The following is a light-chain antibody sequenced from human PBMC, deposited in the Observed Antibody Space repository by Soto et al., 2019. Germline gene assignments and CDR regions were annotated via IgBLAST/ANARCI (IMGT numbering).Light chain of an antibody. V-gene: IGKV3-11*01. CDR1: QSVHTF. CDR3: HQRSNWPPDT. Sequence: EIVLTQSPDPLSLSPGEGASLSCRSSQSVHTFLAWYQQKPGQAPRLLIYGASTRATGVPARFSGSGSGTDFTLTISSLEPEDLAVYYCHQRSNWPPDTFGQGTRLEI. J-gene: IGKJ5*01. CDR2: GAS.